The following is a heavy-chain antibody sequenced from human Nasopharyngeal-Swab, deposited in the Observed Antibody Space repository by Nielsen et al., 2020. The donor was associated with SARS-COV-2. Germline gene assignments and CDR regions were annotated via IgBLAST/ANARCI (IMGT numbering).Heavy chain of an antibody. D-gene: IGHD3-16*01. CDR1: GFTFSSYT. CDR3: AKDGVRLNGIDV. Sequence: GESLKISCGASGFTFSSYTMSWVRQAPGRGLEWVSAITGSGDATNYADSVRGQFTISRDNSKSTLYLQMNSLRAEDTAEYFCAKDGVRLNGIDVWGQGTTVTVSS. J-gene: IGHJ6*02. CDR2: ITGSGDAT. V-gene: IGHV3-23*01.